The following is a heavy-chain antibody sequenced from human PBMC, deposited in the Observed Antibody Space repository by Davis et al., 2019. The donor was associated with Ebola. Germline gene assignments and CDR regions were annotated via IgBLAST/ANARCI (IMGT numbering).Heavy chain of an antibody. D-gene: IGHD6-19*01. V-gene: IGHV1-3*01. CDR3: ARNTTYSSGSDI. CDR2: INAGNGNT. CDR1: GYTFTSYA. Sequence: ASVKVSCKASGYTFTSYAMHWVRQAPGQRLEWMGWINAGNGNTKYSQKFQGRVTITRDTSASTAYMELSSLRSEDTAVYYCARNTTYSSGSDIWGQGTMVTVSS. J-gene: IGHJ3*02.